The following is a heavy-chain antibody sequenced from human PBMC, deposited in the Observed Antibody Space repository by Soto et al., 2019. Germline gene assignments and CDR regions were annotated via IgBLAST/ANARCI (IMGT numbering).Heavy chain of an antibody. V-gene: IGHV1-24*01. D-gene: IGHD1-26*01. CDR2: FDPEDGET. CDR1: GYTLTELS. Sequence: ASVKVSCKVSGYTLTELSMHWVRQAPGKGLEWMGGFDPEDGETIYAQKFQGRVTMTEDTSTDTAYMELSSLRSEDTAVYYCATLFSLVGATFYYFAFWGQRSLVTVSS. CDR3: ATLFSLVGATFYYFAF. J-gene: IGHJ4*02.